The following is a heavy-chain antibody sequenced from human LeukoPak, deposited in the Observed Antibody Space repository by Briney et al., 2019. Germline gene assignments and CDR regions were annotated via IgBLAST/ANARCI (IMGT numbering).Heavy chain of an antibody. D-gene: IGHD2/OR15-2a*01. CDR3: ANSGLLRNPFDY. V-gene: IGHV4-34*01. J-gene: IGHJ4*02. CDR2: INHSGST. Sequence: SEALSLTCAVYGGSFSGYYWSWIRQPPGKGLEWIGEINHSGSTNYNPSLKSRVTISGDTSKNQFSLKLSSVTAADTAVYYCANSGLLRNPFDYWGQGTLVTVSS. CDR1: GGSFSGYY.